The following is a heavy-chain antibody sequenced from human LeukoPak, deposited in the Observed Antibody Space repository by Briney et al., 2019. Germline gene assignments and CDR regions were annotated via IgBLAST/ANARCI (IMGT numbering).Heavy chain of an antibody. CDR3: ATLTYYYDSSGFPFFFDY. V-gene: IGHV3-30*02. J-gene: IGHJ4*02. CDR1: GFTFSSYG. D-gene: IGHD3-22*01. CDR2: IRYDGSNK. Sequence: PGGSLRLSCAASGFTFSSYGMHWVRKAPGKGLEWVAFIRYDGSNKYYADSVKGRFTISRDNSKNTLYLQMNSLRAEDTAVYYCATLTYYYDSSGFPFFFDYWGQGTLVTVYS.